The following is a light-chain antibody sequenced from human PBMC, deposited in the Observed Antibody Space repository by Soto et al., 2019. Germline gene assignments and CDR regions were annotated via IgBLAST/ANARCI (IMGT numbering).Light chain of an antibody. V-gene: IGKV1-39*01. CDR3: QQSYSTPQT. CDR2: AAS. CDR1: QSISSY. Sequence: DIQMTQTPSSLSASVVDRFTITWLASQSISSYLNLYQQKPGKAPKLLIYAASSLQSGVPSRFSGSGSGTDFTLTISSLQPEDFATYYCQQSYSTPQTFGQGTKVDIK. J-gene: IGKJ1*01.